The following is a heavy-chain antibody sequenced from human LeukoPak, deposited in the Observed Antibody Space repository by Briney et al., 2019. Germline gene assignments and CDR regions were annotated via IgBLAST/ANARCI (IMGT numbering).Heavy chain of an antibody. CDR2: IYYSGST. CDR1: GGSISSSSYY. D-gene: IGHD6-19*01. J-gene: IGHJ4*02. Sequence: SETLSLACTVSGGSISSSSYYWGWIRQPPGKGLEWIGSIYYSGSTYYNPSPKSRVTISVDTSKNQFSLKLSSVTAADTAVYYCARLPSEEGSGWPYYFDYWGQGTLVTVSS. CDR3: ARLPSEEGSGWPYYFDY. V-gene: IGHV4-39*01.